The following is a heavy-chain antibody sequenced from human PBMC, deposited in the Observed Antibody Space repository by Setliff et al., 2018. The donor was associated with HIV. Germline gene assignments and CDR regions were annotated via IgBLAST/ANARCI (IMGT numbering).Heavy chain of an antibody. CDR2: IYWNDDK. CDR3: AHSGSYYSGSGTSLDY. CDR1: EFSLSSSGVG. D-gene: IGHD3-10*01. V-gene: IGHV2-5*01. J-gene: IGHJ4*02. Sequence: SGPTLVNPTQTLTLTCTFSEFSLSSSGVGVGWIRQPPGKALEWLALIYWNDDKWYSPSLKSRLTITKDTSKNQVVLTMTNMDPVDTATYYCAHSGSYYSGSGTSLDYWGQGALVTVSS.